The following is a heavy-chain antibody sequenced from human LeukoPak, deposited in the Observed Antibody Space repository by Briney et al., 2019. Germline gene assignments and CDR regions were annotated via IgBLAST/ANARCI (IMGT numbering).Heavy chain of an antibody. CDR2: IHFSGTT. CDR3: ARFRGVVSSSLLDF. CDR1: GDSISGSGYY. D-gene: IGHD3-10*01. J-gene: IGHJ4*02. V-gene: IGHV4-39*01. Sequence: SETLSLTCTVSGDSISGSGYYWGWIRQPPGKGLEWIGIIHFSGTTYYNPSLKSRVTISVDTSKNQFSLKVTSVTAADTAVYYCARFRGVVSSSLLDFRGQGTLVTVSS.